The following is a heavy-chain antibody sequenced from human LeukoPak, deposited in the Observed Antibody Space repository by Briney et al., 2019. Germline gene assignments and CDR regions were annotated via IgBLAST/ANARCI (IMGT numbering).Heavy chain of an antibody. CDR2: INHSGST. CDR1: SGSFRGYY. Sequence: PSETLSLTCAVYSGSFRGYYWSWIRQPPGKGLEWIGEINHSGSTNYNPSLKSRVTISVDTSKNQFSLKLSSVTAADTAVYYCAREQWLAYYFDYWGQGTLVTVSS. V-gene: IGHV4-34*01. CDR3: AREQWLAYYFDY. J-gene: IGHJ4*02. D-gene: IGHD6-19*01.